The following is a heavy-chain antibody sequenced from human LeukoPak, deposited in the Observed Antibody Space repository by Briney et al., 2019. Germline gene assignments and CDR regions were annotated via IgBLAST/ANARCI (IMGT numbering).Heavy chain of an antibody. Sequence: GRSLRLSCAASGFTFSSYGMHWVRQAPGKGLEWVAVISYDGSNKYYADSVKGRFTISRDNSKNTLYLQMNSLRAEDTAVYYCARDLLATLYDILTGYYIGDAFDIWGQGTMVTVSS. CDR1: GFTFSSYG. CDR2: ISYDGSNK. D-gene: IGHD3-9*01. CDR3: ARDLLATLYDILTGYYIGDAFDI. V-gene: IGHV3-30*03. J-gene: IGHJ3*02.